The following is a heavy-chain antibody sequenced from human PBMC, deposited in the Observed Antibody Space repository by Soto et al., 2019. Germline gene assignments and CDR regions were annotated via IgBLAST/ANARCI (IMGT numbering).Heavy chain of an antibody. J-gene: IGHJ4*02. CDR2: INHSGST. Sequence: QVQLQQWGAGLLKPSETLSLTCAVYGGSFSGYYWSWIRQPPGKGLEWIGEINHSGSTNYNPSLKSRVTISVDTSKNQLSLKLSSVTAADTAVYYCARGGGPIVVVPAATRYYFDYWGQGTLVTVSS. CDR1: GGSFSGYY. V-gene: IGHV4-34*01. CDR3: ARGGGPIVVVPAATRYYFDY. D-gene: IGHD2-2*01.